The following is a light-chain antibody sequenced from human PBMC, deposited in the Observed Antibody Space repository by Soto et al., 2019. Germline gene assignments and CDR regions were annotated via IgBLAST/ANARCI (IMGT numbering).Light chain of an antibody. Sequence: QSVLTQPPSASGSPGQSVTISCTGTSSDVGGYNYVSWYQHHPGKAPKLIIYEVYKRPSGVPDRFSGSKSGNTAALTVSGLQAEDVADYYCSSYVGTNSYVFGPGTKVTVL. V-gene: IGLV2-8*01. CDR2: EVY. CDR3: SSYVGTNSYV. CDR1: SSDVGGYNY. J-gene: IGLJ1*01.